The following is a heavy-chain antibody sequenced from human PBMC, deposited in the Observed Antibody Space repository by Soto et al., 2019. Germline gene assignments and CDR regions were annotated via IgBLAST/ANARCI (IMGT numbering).Heavy chain of an antibody. D-gene: IGHD2-21*01. CDR2: INGGNGNT. V-gene: IGHV1-3*01. CDR3: ARGGEPIDY. Sequence: VKVSRKASGYTITRYAMHRVRQAPGQRLEWMGWINGGNGNTKYSQKFQDRVTITRDTSASTAYMELSSLRSEDTAVYYCARGGEPIDYWGQGTLVTVSS. J-gene: IGHJ4*02. CDR1: GYTITRYA.